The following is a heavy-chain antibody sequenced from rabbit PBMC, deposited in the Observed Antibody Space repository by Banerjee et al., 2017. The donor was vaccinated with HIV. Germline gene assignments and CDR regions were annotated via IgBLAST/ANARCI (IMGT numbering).Heavy chain of an antibody. CDR3: AREEYVGYGYANL. J-gene: IGHJ4*01. Sequence: QQQLEESGGGLVKPEGSLTLTCTASGFSFSSSYWICWIRQAPGKGLEWIACIDAGSNGNTYYASWAKGRFTVSKTSSTTVTLQMTSLTAADTATYFCAREEYVGYGYANLWGPGTLVTVS. D-gene: IGHD6-1*01. CDR2: IDAGSNGNT. V-gene: IGHV1S45*01. CDR1: GFSFSSSYW.